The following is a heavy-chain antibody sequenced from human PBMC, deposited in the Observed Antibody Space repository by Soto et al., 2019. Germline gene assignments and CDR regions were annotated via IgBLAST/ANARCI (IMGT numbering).Heavy chain of an antibody. CDR3: AKDPRPRDSWSGYSDY. Sequence: GSLRLSCAASGFTFSSYAMSWVRQAPGKGLEWVSAMSGSGSSTYYADSVKGRFTISRDNSKNTLYLQMNSLRAEDTAVYYCAKDPRPRDSWSGYSDYWGLGTLVTDSS. CDR2: MSGSGSST. D-gene: IGHD3-3*01. CDR1: GFTFSSYA. V-gene: IGHV3-23*01. J-gene: IGHJ4*02.